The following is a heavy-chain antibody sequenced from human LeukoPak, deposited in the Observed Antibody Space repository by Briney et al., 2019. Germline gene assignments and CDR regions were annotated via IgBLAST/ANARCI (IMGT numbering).Heavy chain of an antibody. D-gene: IGHD3-10*01. V-gene: IGHV3-43*02. J-gene: IGHJ3*02. CDR1: GFTFDDYA. CDR2: ICGDGGST. CDR3: SLWFGVAFDI. Sequence: GGSLRLSCAASGFTFDDYAMHWVRQAPGKGVEWVSLICGDGGSTYYADSVKGRFTISRDNSKNSLYLQMNSLRTEDTALYYCSLWFGVAFDIWGQGTMATVSS.